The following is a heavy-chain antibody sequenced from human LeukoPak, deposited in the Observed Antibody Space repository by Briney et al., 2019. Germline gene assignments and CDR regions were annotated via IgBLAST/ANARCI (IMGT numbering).Heavy chain of an antibody. CDR2: VNPNSGDT. V-gene: IGHV1-2*02. CDR3: ARSPHILTGENFDY. CDR1: GYTFTGYY. Sequence: ASVKASCKASGYTFTGYYLHWVRQAPGQGLEWMGCVNPNSGDTNYAQKFQGSVTMTRDTSISTDYMELSRLRSADTAVYYCARSPHILTGENFDYWGQGTLVTVSS. J-gene: IGHJ4*02. D-gene: IGHD3-9*01.